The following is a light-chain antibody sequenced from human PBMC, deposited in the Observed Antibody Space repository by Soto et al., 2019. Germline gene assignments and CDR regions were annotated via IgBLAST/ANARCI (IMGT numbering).Light chain of an antibody. CDR2: SAS. CDR3: QHSGSSPWT. J-gene: IGKJ1*01. Sequence: EIVLTQSPGTLSLSPGERATLSCRASQSVTSCLAWYQQKRGQAPRVLIYSASSRATGIPDRFSGSGSGTDFTLIISRLEPEDFAVYFCQHSGSSPWTFGQGTKVEIK. CDR1: QSVTSC. V-gene: IGKV3-20*01.